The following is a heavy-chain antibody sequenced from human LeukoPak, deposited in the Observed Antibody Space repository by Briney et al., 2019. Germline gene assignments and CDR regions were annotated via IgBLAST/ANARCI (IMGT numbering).Heavy chain of an antibody. D-gene: IGHD5-18*01. CDR3: VTPPD. CDR1: GITISDAW. J-gene: IGHJ4*02. V-gene: IGHV3-15*01. Sequence: PGGSLRLSCEASGITISDAWMSWVRQAPGKGLEWVGRIKSKSAGGTTDHAAPVKGRFTISRDDSKNTLYLQMNSLTIEDTAVYYCVTPPDWGQGTLVTVSS. CDR2: IKSKSAGGTT.